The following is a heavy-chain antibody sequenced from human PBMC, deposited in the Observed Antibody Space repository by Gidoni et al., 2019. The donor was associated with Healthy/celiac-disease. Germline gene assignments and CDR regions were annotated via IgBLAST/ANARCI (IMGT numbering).Heavy chain of an antibody. CDR2: ISGSGDCT. CDR3: AKDYYGGNSGVYYLDY. J-gene: IGHJ4*02. Sequence: EVQLLESGGGLVQPGGSLRLSCVVSGFTFASYAMRWVRQAPGKGLEWVSGISGSGDCTYYADSVKGRFSISRDNSKNTLYLQMNSLRAEDTAVYYCAKDYYGGNSGVYYLDYWGQGTLVIVSS. V-gene: IGHV3-23*01. CDR1: GFTFASYA. D-gene: IGHD3-10*01.